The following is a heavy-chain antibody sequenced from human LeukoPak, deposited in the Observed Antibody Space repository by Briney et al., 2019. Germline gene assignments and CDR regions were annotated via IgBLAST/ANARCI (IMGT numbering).Heavy chain of an antibody. CDR3: ARDAEGLDY. Sequence: ASVKVSCKASGYTFTSYGISWVRQAPGQGLEWMGWITTYSGLTHYAQKFQGRVTFTTDTSTTTAYMELRRLRSDDTAVYYCARDAEGLDYWGQGTVVTVSS. CDR2: ITTYSGLT. J-gene: IGHJ4*02. CDR1: GYTFTSYG. V-gene: IGHV1-18*01.